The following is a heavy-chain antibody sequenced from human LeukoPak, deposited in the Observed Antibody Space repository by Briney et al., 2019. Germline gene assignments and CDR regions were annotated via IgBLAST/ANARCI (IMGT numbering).Heavy chain of an antibody. CDR3: ATGSMTTRYYYYFHRDV. Sequence: SETLSLTCTVSGGSINSTRYYWGWIRQPPGKGLELIGSIYYSGDTHYNPSLRSRVTISVETSKNQFSLRMHSMTAADTSFYYCATGSMTTRYYYYFHRDVWGPGTTVTVSS. J-gene: IGHJ6*03. CDR1: GGSINSTRYY. V-gene: IGHV4-39*01. CDR2: IYYSGDT. D-gene: IGHD4-11*01.